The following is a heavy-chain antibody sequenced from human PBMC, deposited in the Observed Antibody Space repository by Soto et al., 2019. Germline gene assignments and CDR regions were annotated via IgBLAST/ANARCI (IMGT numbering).Heavy chain of an antibody. CDR3: ARGITLPTPLDY. D-gene: IGHD1-20*01. V-gene: IGHV1-3*01. Sequence: GSSVKFSCKASGYTFTSYAMHWVRQAPGQMLECMVWINAGNGNTKYXXKFQGRVXXTRDTPASTAXMELSXLRSEDTAVYYCARGITLPTPLDYWGQGTLVT. CDR2: INAGNGNT. J-gene: IGHJ4*02. CDR1: GYTFTSYA.